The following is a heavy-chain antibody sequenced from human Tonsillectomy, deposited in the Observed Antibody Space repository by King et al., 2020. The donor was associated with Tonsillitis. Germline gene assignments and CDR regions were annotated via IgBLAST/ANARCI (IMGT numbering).Heavy chain of an antibody. J-gene: IGHJ4*02. Sequence: VQLVESGGGLVQPGRSLRLSCSASGFTFGEYAMSWFRQAPGKGREWIYFIISNAYGVTSEFAASVEGRFTISKNDSESIVFLQMNSLKTEDTAVYFCTREGSWYGADYWGQGTLVTVSS. V-gene: IGHV3-49*03. CDR1: GFTFGEYA. CDR2: IISNAYGVTS. CDR3: TREGSWYGADY. D-gene: IGHD6-13*01.